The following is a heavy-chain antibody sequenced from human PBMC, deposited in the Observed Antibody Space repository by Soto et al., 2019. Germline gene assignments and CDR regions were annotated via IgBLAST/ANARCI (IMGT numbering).Heavy chain of an antibody. V-gene: IGHV4-30-4*01. CDR2: IYYSGNT. J-gene: IGHJ4*02. CDR3: ARGMTYDCDSSGFSYFDY. D-gene: IGHD3-22*01. CDR1: GGSISSGDYY. Sequence: SGTLSLTYTVSGGSISSGDYYWSWIRQPPGKGLEWIGYIYYSGNTYYNPSLKSRVTISVDTSKNQFSLKLSFVTAADTAVYYCARGMTYDCDSSGFSYFDYWGQGIQVTVS.